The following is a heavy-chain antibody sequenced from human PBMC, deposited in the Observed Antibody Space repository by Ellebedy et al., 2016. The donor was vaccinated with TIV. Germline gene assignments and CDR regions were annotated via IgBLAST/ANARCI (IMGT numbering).Heavy chain of an antibody. D-gene: IGHD3-9*01. J-gene: IGHJ4*02. CDR3: ARGTIDWKGLDY. CDR1: GFTFSSYY. CDR2: IRGDGSYT. V-gene: IGHV3-74*01. Sequence: PGGSLRFSCEASGFTFSSYYMHWVRQAPGMGLVWVSHIRGDGSYTNYAGSVKGRFTTSRDNAKNTLYLQLDSLRAEDTAIYYCARGTIDWKGLDYWGQGTLVTVSS.